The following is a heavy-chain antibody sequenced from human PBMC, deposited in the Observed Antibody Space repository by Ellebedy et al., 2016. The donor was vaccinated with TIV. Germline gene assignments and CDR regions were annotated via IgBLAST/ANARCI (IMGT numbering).Heavy chain of an antibody. CDR2: INPSGGST. CDR3: ARDSHAQDLAYCGGDCERDAFDI. D-gene: IGHD2-21*02. CDR1: GYTFTSYY. V-gene: IGHV1-46*04. Sequence: AASVQVSCKASGYTFTSYYMHWVRPAPVQGLEWMGIINPSGGSTSYAQKLQGRVTMTRDTSTSTVYMELSSLRSEDTAVYYCARDSHAQDLAYCGGDCERDAFDIWGQGTMVTVSS. J-gene: IGHJ3*02.